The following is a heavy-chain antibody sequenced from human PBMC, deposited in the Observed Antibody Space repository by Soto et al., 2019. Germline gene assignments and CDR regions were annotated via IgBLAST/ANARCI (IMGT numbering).Heavy chain of an antibody. CDR1: GYTFTGYY. J-gene: IGHJ5*02. CDR3: ARDGWRLRGNWFDP. CDR2: INPNSGGT. Sequence: ASVKVSCKASGYTFTGYYMHWVRQAPGQGLEWMGWINPNSGGTNYAQKFQGWVTMTRDTSISTAYMELSRLRSDDTAVYYCARDGWRLRGNWFDPWGQGTLVTVS. V-gene: IGHV1-2*04. D-gene: IGHD6-19*01.